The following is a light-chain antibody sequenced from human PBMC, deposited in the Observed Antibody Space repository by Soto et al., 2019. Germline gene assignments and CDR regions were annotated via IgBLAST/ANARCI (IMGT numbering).Light chain of an antibody. CDR1: SSDIGGYNY. Sequence: QSVLTQPPSASGSPGQSVTISCTGTSSDIGGYNYVSWYQQHPGKAPKLMIYEVTKRPSGVPDRFSGSKSGNTASLTVSGLQAEDEADYYCETWDSNSYVFGTGTKLTVL. V-gene: IGLV2-8*01. J-gene: IGLJ1*01. CDR3: ETWDSNSYV. CDR2: EVT.